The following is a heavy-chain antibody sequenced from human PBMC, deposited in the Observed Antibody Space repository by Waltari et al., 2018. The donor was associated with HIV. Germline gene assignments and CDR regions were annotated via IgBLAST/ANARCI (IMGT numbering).Heavy chain of an antibody. V-gene: IGHV4-39*01. CDR2: IYYSGST. CDR1: AGSISSSSYY. CDR3: ARHRVWYSSSGGWFDP. Sequence: QLQLQESGPGLVKPSETLSLTCTVSAGSISSSSYYWGWIRPPPGKVREWIGSIYYSGSTDYNQSLKSRVTISVDTSKNQFSLKLSSVTAADTAVYYCARHRVWYSSSGGWFDPWGQGTLVTVSS. J-gene: IGHJ5*02. D-gene: IGHD6-6*01.